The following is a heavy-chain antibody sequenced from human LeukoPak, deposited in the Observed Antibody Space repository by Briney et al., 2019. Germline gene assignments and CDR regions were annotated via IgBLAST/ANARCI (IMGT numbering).Heavy chain of an antibody. V-gene: IGHV3-33*01. CDR1: GFTFSSYG. CDR3: ARELELSYFDY. J-gene: IGHJ4*02. D-gene: IGHD1-7*01. CDR2: IWYDGSNK. Sequence: QPGGSLRLSCAASGFTFSSYGMHWVRQAPGKGLEWVAVIWYDGSNKYYADSVKGRFTISRDNSKNTLYLQMNSLRAEDTAVYYCARELELSYFDYWGQGTLVTVSS.